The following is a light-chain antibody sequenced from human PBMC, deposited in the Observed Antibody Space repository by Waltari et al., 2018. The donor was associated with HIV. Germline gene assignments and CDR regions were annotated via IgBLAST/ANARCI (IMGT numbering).Light chain of an antibody. J-gene: IGLJ2*01. CDR1: TSNIATTYD. CDR3: QSYNSSLTAVI. Sequence: QSVLTQPPSVSGAPGQSVSISCTGTTSNIATTYDLHWYQQMPGACPKILVYVNNKRTSGVPARFSGSKSGTSASLAITGLQSEDEAFYYCQSYNSSLTAVIFGGGTKLTVL. CDR2: VNN. V-gene: IGLV1-40*01.